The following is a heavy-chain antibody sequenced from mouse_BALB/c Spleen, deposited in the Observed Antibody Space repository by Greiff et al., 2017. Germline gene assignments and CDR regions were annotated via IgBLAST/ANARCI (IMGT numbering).Heavy chain of an antibody. CDR3: ARKWGHYFDY. V-gene: IGHV5-9-4*01. CDR1: GFTFSSYA. J-gene: IGHJ2*01. CDR2: ISSGGSYT. Sequence: DVKLVESGGGLVKPGGSLKLSCAASGFTFSSYAMSWVRQSPEKRLEWVAEISSGGSYTYYPDTVTGRFTISRDNAKNTLYLEMSSLRSEDTAMYYCARKWGHYFDYWGQGTTLTVSS.